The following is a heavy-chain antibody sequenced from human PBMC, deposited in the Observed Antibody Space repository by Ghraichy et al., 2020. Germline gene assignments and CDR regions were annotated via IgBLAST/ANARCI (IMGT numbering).Heavy chain of an antibody. CDR2: ISGSSGSI. CDR1: GFSFSTYS. CDR3: ARDRDDIWGNYRYSFNC. Sequence: GGSLRLSCAASGFSFSTYSMNWVRQVPGKGLEWLSYISGSSGSIYYADSVRGRFTVSRDNAKNSLFLQMNSPRDEDTAVYYCARDRDDIWGNYRYSFNCWGQGTLVTVSS. J-gene: IGHJ4*02. V-gene: IGHV3-48*02. D-gene: IGHD3-16*02.